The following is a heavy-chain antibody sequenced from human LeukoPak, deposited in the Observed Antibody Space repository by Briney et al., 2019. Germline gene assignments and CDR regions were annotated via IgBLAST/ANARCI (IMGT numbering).Heavy chain of an antibody. V-gene: IGHV4-30-4*01. CDR2: IYYSGST. Sequence: SQTLSLTCTVPGGSISSGDYYWSWIRQPPGRGLEWIGYIYYSGSTYYNPSLKSRVTISIDTSKNQFSLKLSSVTAADTAVYYCARGQVPAAYDYWGQGTLVTVSS. J-gene: IGHJ4*02. CDR3: ARGQVPAAYDY. CDR1: GGSISSGDYY. D-gene: IGHD2-2*01.